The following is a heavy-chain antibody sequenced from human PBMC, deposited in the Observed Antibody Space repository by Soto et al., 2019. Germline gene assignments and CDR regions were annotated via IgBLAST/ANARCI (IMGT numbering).Heavy chain of an antibody. V-gene: IGHV1-2*04. CDR1: GYTFTGYY. D-gene: IGHD3-10*01. J-gene: IGHJ4*02. Sequence: ASVKVSCKASGYTFTGYYMHWVRQAPGQGLEWMGWINPNSGGTNYAQKFQGWVTMTRDASISTAYMELSRLRSDDTAVYYCARQGFGGERWIQFRGVGTSYFDYWGQGTLVTVSS. CDR3: ARQGFGGERWIQFRGVGTSYFDY. CDR2: INPNSGGT.